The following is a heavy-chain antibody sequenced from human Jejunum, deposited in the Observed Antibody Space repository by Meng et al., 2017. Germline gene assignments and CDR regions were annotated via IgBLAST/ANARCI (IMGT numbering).Heavy chain of an antibody. Sequence: QVQLQESGPGLVKPSQTLSLTCTVSGGSISGGDYYWSWIRQPPGKGLEWIGYIHYIGSAFFHPSFKSRVTMSVDESTNQMSLKLTSVTAADTAFYYCVRGEFAMLARFDFWGQGILVTVSS. D-gene: IGHD2-2*01. CDR2: IHYIGSA. CDR1: GGSISGGDYY. CDR3: VRGEFAMLARFDF. J-gene: IGHJ4*02. V-gene: IGHV4-30-4*01.